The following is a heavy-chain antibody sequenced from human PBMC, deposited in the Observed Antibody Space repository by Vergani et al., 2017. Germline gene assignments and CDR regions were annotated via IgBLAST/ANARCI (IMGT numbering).Heavy chain of an antibody. D-gene: IGHD2-21*02. J-gene: IGHJ6*02. V-gene: IGHV1-69*04. CDR3: ARDPRGYGGDPEDYYYGMDV. CDR2: IIPVLGKT. CDR1: SHTFQTYG. Sequence: QVQLVQSGAELKKPGASVSVSCKGSSHTFQTYGISWVRQVPGQGLEWMGRIIPVLGKTKYAQDFQGRLPITADTSTSTAYMELTSLRSHDTAVYYCARDPRGYGGDPEDYYYGMDVWGQGTTVTVSS.